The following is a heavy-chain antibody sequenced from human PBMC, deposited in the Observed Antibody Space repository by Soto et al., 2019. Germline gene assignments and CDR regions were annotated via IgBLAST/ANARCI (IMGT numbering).Heavy chain of an antibody. J-gene: IGHJ4*02. CDR1: GFTFSSYG. CDR2: IWYDGSNK. CDR3: AREKQQLVYYFDY. Sequence: GGSLRLSCAASGFTFSSYGMHWVRQAPGKGLEWVAVIWYDGSNKYYADSVKGRFTISRDNSKNTLYLQMNSLRAEDTAVYYCAREKQQLVYYFDYWGQGTLVTVSS. V-gene: IGHV3-33*01. D-gene: IGHD6-13*01.